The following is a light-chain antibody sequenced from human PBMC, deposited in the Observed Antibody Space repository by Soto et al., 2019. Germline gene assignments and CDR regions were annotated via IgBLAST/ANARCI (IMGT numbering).Light chain of an antibody. J-gene: IGKJ3*01. CDR3: QHYGSALFT. Sequence: EIVLTQSPGTLSLSPGERATLSCRASQSFSSSYLAWYQQKPGQAPRLLIYGASSRATGIPDRFSGSGSGTDFTLTISSLEPEDSALYYCQHYGSALFTFGPGTKVDVK. CDR2: GAS. V-gene: IGKV3-20*01. CDR1: QSFSSSY.